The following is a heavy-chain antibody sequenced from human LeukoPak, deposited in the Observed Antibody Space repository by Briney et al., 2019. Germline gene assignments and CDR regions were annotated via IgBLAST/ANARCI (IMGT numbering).Heavy chain of an antibody. Sequence: ASVKVSCKASGYPFTGYYMHWVRQAPGQGLEWMGWINPNSGGTNYAQKFQGRVTMIRDTSISTAYMELSRLRSDDTAVYYCARDYGYYYDSSGYSGYPDYWGQGTLVTVSS. CDR3: ARDYGYYYDSSGYSGYPDY. CDR1: GYPFTGYY. J-gene: IGHJ4*02. D-gene: IGHD3-22*01. V-gene: IGHV1-2*02. CDR2: INPNSGGT.